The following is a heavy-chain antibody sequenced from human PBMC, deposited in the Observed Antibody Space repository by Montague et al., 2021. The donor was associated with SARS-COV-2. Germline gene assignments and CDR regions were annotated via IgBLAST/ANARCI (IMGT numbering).Heavy chain of an antibody. CDR1: GFTFSSYA. D-gene: IGHD3-3*01. V-gene: IGHV3-30-3*01. CDR2: ISYDGSNK. J-gene: IGHJ5*02. CDR3: ARETYDLWSGYYKVGWFDP. Sequence: SLRLSCAASGFTFSSYAMHWVRQAPGKGLEWVAVISYDGSNKYYADSVKGRFTISRDNSKNTLYLQMNSLRAEDTAVYYCARETYDLWSGYYKVGWFDPWGQGTLVTVSS.